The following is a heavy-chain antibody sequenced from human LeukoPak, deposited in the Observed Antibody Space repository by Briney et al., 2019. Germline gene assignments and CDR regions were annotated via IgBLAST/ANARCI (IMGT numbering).Heavy chain of an antibody. V-gene: IGHV3-23*01. CDR3: AKDQRGGVVPAAIPDY. CDR1: GFTFSSYG. Sequence: GGSLRLSCAASGFTFSSYGMSWVRQAPGKGLEWVSTITGSGSHTYYADSVKGRFTISRDNSKNTLYLQMNSLRAEDTAIYYCAKDQRGGVVPAAIPDYWGQGTLVTVSS. D-gene: IGHD2-2*01. CDR2: ITGSGSHT. J-gene: IGHJ4*02.